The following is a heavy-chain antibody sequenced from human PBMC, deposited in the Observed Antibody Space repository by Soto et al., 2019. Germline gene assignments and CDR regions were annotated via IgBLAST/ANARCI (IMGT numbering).Heavy chain of an antibody. CDR1: GGTFSTAS. J-gene: IGHJ4*02. CDR2: IIPIFTRT. D-gene: IGHD2-15*01. V-gene: IGHV1-69*13. Sequence: SVKVSCKASGGTFSTASFVWVRQGPGQGLEWMGGIIPIFTRTNSAQKFQGRVTFSADESTRTTYMELRSLTSEDTAIYYCARDVVRSTAGDSWGQGPLVTVS. CDR3: ARDVVRSTAGDS.